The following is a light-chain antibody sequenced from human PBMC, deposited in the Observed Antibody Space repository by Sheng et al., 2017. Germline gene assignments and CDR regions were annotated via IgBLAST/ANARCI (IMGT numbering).Light chain of an antibody. V-gene: IGKV1-39*01. CDR2: AAS. Sequence: DIQMTQSPSSLSASVGDRVIITCRASQNINSQLNWYQQKPGKAPKVLIFAASSLQSGVPSRFSGSGSGTDFSLTIDSLQPEDFATYYCQQAYSDFRTFGPGTKVD. J-gene: IGKJ3*01. CDR1: QNINSQ. CDR3: QQAYSDFRT.